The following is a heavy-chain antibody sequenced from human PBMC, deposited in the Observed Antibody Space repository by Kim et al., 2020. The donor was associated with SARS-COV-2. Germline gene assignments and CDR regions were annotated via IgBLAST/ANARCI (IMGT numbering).Heavy chain of an antibody. V-gene: IGHV3-23*01. J-gene: IGHJ4*02. CDR2: INNGGNP. CDR1: GFTFTSRA. Sequence: GGSLRLSCVASGFTFTSRAMSWVRQIPGKGLEWVASINNGGNPYYADSVKGRFTVSRDITKATLYLQMTSLRAEDTALYYFAKDHPSSGWPAFDSWGQGTLVTVYS. D-gene: IGHD6-19*01. CDR3: AKDHPSSGWPAFDS.